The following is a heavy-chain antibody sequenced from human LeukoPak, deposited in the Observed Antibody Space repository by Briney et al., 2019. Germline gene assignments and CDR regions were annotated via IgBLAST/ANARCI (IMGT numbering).Heavy chain of an antibody. CDR3: ARAPITMVRGVLDY. V-gene: IGHV4-38-2*02. D-gene: IGHD3-10*01. J-gene: IGHJ4*02. CDR2: IYHSGST. Sequence: SETLSLTCTVYGYSISSGYYWGWIRQPPGKGLEWIGSIYHSGSTYYNPSLKSRVTISVDTSKNQFSLKLSSVTAADTAVYYCARAPITMVRGVLDYWGQGTLVTVSS. CDR1: GYSISSGYY.